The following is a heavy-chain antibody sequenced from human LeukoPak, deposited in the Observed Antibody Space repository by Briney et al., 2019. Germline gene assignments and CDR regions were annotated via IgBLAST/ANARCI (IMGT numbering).Heavy chain of an antibody. CDR3: AREVEGAFDI. V-gene: IGHV3-21*01. Sequence: GGSLRLSCAASGFTFSSYSMNWVRQAPGKGLEWVLSISSSSSYIYYADSVKGRFTISRDNAKNSLYLQMNSLRAEDTAVYYCAREVEGAFDIWGRGTMVTVSS. J-gene: IGHJ3*02. CDR2: ISSSSSYI. D-gene: IGHD2-2*01. CDR1: GFTFSSYS.